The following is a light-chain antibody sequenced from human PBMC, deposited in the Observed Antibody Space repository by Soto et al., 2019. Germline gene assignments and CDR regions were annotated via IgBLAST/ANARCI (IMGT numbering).Light chain of an antibody. CDR3: QQYNNWPPWT. CDR1: QNVGSN. J-gene: IGKJ1*01. Sequence: IIMTQSSATLSVSSAERSTLSFRFSQNVGSNLAGYQQKPAQYPRLLIDGAATRATAIPARFSGSGSVTEFILTISSLQSEDVAVYYCQQYNNWPPWTFGQGTKVDI. CDR2: GAA. V-gene: IGKV3-15*01.